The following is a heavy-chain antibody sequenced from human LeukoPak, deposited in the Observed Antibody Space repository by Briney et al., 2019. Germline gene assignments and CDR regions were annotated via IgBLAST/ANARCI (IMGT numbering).Heavy chain of an antibody. CDR3: AAEFCGGGRCYTGHSGHDY. Sequence: GGSLRLSCAASGLTFNTYTMHWVRQAPDKGLEWVAVISFDGNYRFYADSVKGRFTISRDSSRNTLYLQMNSLRAEDTAVYYCAAEFCGGGRCYTGHSGHDYWGQGTLVTVSS. D-gene: IGHD2-15*01. CDR1: GLTFNTYT. V-gene: IGHV3-30-3*01. CDR2: ISFDGNYR. J-gene: IGHJ4*02.